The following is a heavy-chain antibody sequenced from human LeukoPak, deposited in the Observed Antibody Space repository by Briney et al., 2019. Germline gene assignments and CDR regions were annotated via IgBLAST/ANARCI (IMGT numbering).Heavy chain of an antibody. J-gene: IGHJ4*02. CDR1: GGSITTYY. V-gene: IGHV4-59*01. Sequence: SETLSLTCMVPGGSITTYYWSWIRQPPGKGLEWIGSMYYNVITNYNPSLKSRVTISVDTSKSQFSLQLSSVTAADTAVYYCARDYSSSWYGGEGHLDHWGQGIMVTVSS. CDR2: MYYNVIT. CDR3: ARDYSSSWYGGEGHLDH. D-gene: IGHD6-13*01.